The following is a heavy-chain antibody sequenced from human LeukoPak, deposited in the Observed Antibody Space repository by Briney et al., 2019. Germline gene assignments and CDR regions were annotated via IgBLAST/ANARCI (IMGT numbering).Heavy chain of an antibody. CDR3: ASGSSSVGY. CDR1: GFIFSDYY. D-gene: IGHD6-6*01. V-gene: IGHV3-11*01. J-gene: IGHJ4*02. CDR2: ISPNGTDI. Sequence: GGSLRLSCAASGFIFSDYYMSWIRQSPGKGLEWISYISPNGTDIYSIDSVRGRFIISRDNAKNSLYLQMNSLRAEDTAVYYCASGSSSVGYWGQGTLVTVSS.